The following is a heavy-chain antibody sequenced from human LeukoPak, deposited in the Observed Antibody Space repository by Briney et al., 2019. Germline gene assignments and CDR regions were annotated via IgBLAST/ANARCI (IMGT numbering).Heavy chain of an antibody. Sequence: GGSLRLSCAASGFTFSSYAMHWVRQAPGKGLEWVAVISYDGSNKYYADSVKGRFTISRDNSKNTVYLQMNSLRVEDMAIYYCAKDQFDPWGQGTLVTVSS. CDR3: AKDQFDP. J-gene: IGHJ5*02. V-gene: IGHV3-30-3*01. CDR1: GFTFSSYA. CDR2: ISYDGSNK.